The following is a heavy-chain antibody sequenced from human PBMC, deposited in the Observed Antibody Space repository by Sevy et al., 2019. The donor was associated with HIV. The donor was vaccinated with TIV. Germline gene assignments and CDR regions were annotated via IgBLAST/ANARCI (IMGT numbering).Heavy chain of an antibody. V-gene: IGHV4-59*01. J-gene: IGHJ6*02. CDR1: GDSISSYY. CDR3: ARGSPDYYYGMDV. D-gene: IGHD2-15*01. CDR2: LFYSGMT. Sequence: SETLSLTCTVSGDSISSYYWSWIRQSPGKGLQWIGYLFYSGMTNYNPSLKSRVTISVDTSKNQFSLKVGSVTAADTAVYYCARGSPDYYYGMDVWGQGTTVTVSS.